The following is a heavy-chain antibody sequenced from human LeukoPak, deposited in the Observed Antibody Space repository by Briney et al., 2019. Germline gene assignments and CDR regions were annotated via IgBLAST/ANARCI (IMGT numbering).Heavy chain of an antibody. J-gene: IGHJ4*01. Sequence: PSETLSLTCTVSGGSISSYYWSWIRQPAGKGLEWVSTLSGSGITTYYADSVKGRFTISRDNSKNTLYLQMNSLRAEDTAVYYCAKGIYSSGWSYFDYWGHGTLVTVSS. CDR1: GGSISSYY. CDR2: LSGSGITT. V-gene: IGHV3-23*01. D-gene: IGHD6-19*01. CDR3: AKGIYSSGWSYFDY.